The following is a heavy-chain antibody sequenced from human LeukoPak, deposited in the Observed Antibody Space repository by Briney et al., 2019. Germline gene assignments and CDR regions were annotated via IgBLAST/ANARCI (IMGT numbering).Heavy chain of an antibody. J-gene: IGHJ4*02. CDR2: ISSSSSTI. D-gene: IGHD1-26*01. CDR1: GFTFSSYS. CDR3: ARSYWGSGSYXFDY. Sequence: PGGSLRLSCAASGFTFSSYSMNWVRQAPGKGLEWVSYISSSSSTIYYADSVKGRFTISRDNAKNSLYLQMNSLRAEDTAVYYCARSYWGSGSYXFDYWGQGTLVTVSS. V-gene: IGHV3-48*01.